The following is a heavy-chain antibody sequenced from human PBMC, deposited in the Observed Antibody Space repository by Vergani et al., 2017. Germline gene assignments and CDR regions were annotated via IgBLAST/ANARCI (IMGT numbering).Heavy chain of an antibody. J-gene: IGHJ4*02. Sequence: QVQLVQSGAEVKKPGASVKVSCKASGYTFTGYYMHWVRQAPGKGLEWMGWINPNSGGTNYAQKFQGWVTMTRDTSISTAYMELSRLRSDDTAVYYCARARLSVDLLPDYWGQGTLVTVSS. V-gene: IGHV1-2*04. CDR2: INPNSGGT. CDR3: ARARLSVDLLPDY. CDR1: GYTFTGYY.